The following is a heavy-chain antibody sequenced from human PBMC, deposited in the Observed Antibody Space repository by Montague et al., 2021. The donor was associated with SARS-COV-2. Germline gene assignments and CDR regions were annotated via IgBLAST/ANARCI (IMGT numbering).Heavy chain of an antibody. D-gene: IGHD3-10*01. J-gene: IGHJ6*02. CDR2: INHSANT. Sequence: SETLSLTCAVYGGSLSGYYWCWICQPPETGLEWICDINHSANTKYNPSLNSPVTISIDTSKNQISLTLTFVTAADTATYYCASGIYPSGNYYNRYFYGLDFWGPGTTVTVSS. CDR1: GGSLSGYY. CDR3: ASGIYPSGNYYNRYFYGLDF. V-gene: IGHV4-34*01.